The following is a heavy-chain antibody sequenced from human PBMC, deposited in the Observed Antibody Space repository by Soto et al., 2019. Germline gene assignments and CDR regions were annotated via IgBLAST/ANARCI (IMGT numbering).Heavy chain of an antibody. CDR2: INPNSGGT. Sequence: ASVKVSCKASGYTFTGYYMHWVRQAPGQGLEWMGWINPNSGGTNYAQKFQGRVTMTRDTSISTAYMELSRLRSDDTAVYYCARVSARGVLGYSYGPLDAFDIWGQGTMVTVSS. CDR3: ARVSARGVLGYSYGPLDAFDI. V-gene: IGHV1-2*02. J-gene: IGHJ3*02. D-gene: IGHD5-18*01. CDR1: GYTFTGYY.